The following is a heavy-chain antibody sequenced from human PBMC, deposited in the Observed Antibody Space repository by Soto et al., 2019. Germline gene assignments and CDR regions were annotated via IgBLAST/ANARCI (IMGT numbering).Heavy chain of an antibody. D-gene: IGHD6-13*01. Sequence: ASVKVSCKASGYTFTSYAMHWVRQAPGKGLEWTGGFDPEDGETIYAQKFQGRVTMTKDTSTDTAYMELSSLRSEDTAVYYCATKGRWYVGYYYYGMDVWGQGTTVTVSS. CDR1: GYTFTSYA. CDR3: ATKGRWYVGYYYYGMDV. CDR2: FDPEDGET. V-gene: IGHV1-24*01. J-gene: IGHJ6*02.